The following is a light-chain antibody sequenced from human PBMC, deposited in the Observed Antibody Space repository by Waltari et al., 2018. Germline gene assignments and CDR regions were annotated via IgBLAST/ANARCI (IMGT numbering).Light chain of an antibody. J-gene: IGKJ2*01. CDR1: QSVLYSSNNKNY. Sequence: DIVMTQSPDSLVVYLGERATINCKSTQSVLYSSNNKNYLAWYQQKPGQPPKLLIYWASTRESGVPDRFSGSGSGTDFTLTISSLQAEDVAVYYCQQYYSTPRTFGQGTKLEIK. CDR2: WAS. V-gene: IGKV4-1*01. CDR3: QQYYSTPRT.